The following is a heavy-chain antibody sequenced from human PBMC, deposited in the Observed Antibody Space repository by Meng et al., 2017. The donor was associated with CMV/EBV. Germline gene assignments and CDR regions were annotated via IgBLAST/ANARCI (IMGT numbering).Heavy chain of an antibody. CDR3: TRHPLRGYSGYDPYYYYGMDV. J-gene: IGHJ6*02. Sequence: GESLKISCAASGFTFSGSAMHWVRQASGKGLEWVGRIRSKANSYATAYAASVKGRFTISRDDSKNTAYLQMNSLKTEDTAVYYCTRHPLRGYSGYDPYYYYGMDVWGQGTTVTVSS. CDR1: GFTFSGSA. CDR2: IRSKANSYAT. D-gene: IGHD5-12*01. V-gene: IGHV3-73*01.